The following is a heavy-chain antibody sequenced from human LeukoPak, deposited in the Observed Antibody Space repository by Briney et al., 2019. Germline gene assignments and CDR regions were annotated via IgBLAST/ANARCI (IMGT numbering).Heavy chain of an antibody. V-gene: IGHV3-7*01. CDR1: GFTFSSYW. J-gene: IGHJ6*02. CDR2: IKQDGSEK. Sequence: GGSLRLSCAASGFTFSSYWMSWVRQAPGKGLEWVANIKQDGSEKYYVDSVKGRFTISRDNAKNSLYLQMNSLRAEDTAVYYCAREIRALYYGMDVWGQGTTVTVSS. CDR3: AREIRALYYGMDV.